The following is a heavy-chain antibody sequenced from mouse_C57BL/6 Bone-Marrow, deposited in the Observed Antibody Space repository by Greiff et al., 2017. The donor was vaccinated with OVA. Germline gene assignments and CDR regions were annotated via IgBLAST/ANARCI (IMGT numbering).Heavy chain of an antibody. J-gene: IGHJ2*01. V-gene: IGHV1-64*01. D-gene: IGHD2-3*01. CDR3: ARWLLRTLFDY. CDR2: IHPNSGST. Sequence: VQLQQPGAELVKPGASVKLSCKASGYTFTSYWMHWVKQRPGQGLEWIGMIHPNSGSTNYNEKFKSKATLTVDKSSSTAYMQLSSLTYEDSAVYYCARWLLRTLFDYWGQGTTLTVSS. CDR1: GYTFTSYW.